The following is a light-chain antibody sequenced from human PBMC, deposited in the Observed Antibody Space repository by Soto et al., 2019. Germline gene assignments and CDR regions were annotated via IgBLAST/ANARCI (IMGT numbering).Light chain of an antibody. CDR3: ATWDDSLSGVV. CDR1: SSNIGATF. CDR2: RNN. Sequence: QSVLTQPPSASGTPGQRVTISCSGSSSNIGATFVYWYQQLPGTAPKLLIYRNNQPPSGVPDRFSGSQSGTSASLAISGVRSEDEADYYCATWDDSLSGVVFGGGTKLTVL. V-gene: IGLV1-47*01. J-gene: IGLJ2*01.